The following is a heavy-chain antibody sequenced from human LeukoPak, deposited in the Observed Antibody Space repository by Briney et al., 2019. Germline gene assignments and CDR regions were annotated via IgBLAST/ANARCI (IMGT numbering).Heavy chain of an antibody. CDR2: ISGDGGST. V-gene: IGHV3-43*02. CDR3: AKVSGWYHPIDY. CDR1: GFTFDDYA. Sequence: PGGSLRLSCAASGFTFDDYAMHWVRQAPGKGLEWVSLISGDGGSTYYADSVEGRFTISRDNSKNSLYLQMNSLRTEDTALYYCAKVSGWYHPIDYWGQGTLVTVSS. D-gene: IGHD6-19*01. J-gene: IGHJ4*02.